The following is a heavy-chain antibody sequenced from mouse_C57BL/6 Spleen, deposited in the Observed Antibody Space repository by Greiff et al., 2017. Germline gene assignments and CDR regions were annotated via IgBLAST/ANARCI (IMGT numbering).Heavy chain of an antibody. J-gene: IGHJ3*01. CDR3: ARSPRLEESSWFAY. Sequence: EVQLQQSGPELVKPGASVKMSCKASGYTFTDYNMHWVKQSQGKSLEWIGYINPNNGGTSYNQKFKGKATLTVNKSSSTAYMELRSLTSEDSAVYYCARSPRLEESSWFAYWGQGTLVTVSA. D-gene: IGHD2-4*01. CDR1: GYTFTDYN. V-gene: IGHV1-22*01. CDR2: INPNNGGT.